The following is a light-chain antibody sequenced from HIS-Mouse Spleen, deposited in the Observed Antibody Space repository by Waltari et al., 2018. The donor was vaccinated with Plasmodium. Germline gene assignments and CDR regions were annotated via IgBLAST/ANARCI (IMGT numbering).Light chain of an antibody. CDR1: QSISSR. CDR2: KAS. CDR3: QQYNSYSCT. J-gene: IGKJ1*01. Sequence: DIQMTQSPSTLSASVGDRVTITCRASQSISSRLAWYQQKPGKAPKLLIYKASSLESGVPSRFSGSGSGTEFTLTISSLQPDDFATYYCQQYNSYSCTFGQGTKVEIK. V-gene: IGKV1-5*03.